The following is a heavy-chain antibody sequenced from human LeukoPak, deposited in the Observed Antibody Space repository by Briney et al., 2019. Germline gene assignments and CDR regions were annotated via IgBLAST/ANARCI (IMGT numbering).Heavy chain of an antibody. CDR3: AKDNLGTTGNDAFDI. CDR2: ISWNSGSI. D-gene: IGHD1-1*01. CDR1: GFTFDDYA. Sequence: PGGSLRLSCAASGFTFDDYAMHWVRQAPGKGLEWVSGISWNSGSIGYADSVKGRFTISRDNAKNSLYLQMNSLRAEDTALYYCAKDNLGTTGNDAFDIWGQGTMVTVSS. J-gene: IGHJ3*02. V-gene: IGHV3-9*01.